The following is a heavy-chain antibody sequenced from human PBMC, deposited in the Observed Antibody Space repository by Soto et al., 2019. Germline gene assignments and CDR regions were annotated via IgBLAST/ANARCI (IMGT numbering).Heavy chain of an antibody. J-gene: IGHJ3*02. Sequence: GGSLRLSCTASGFSFATVFMNWVRQAPGKGLEWIGRIRTKTYGEAVDYAAPVKGRFTISRDDSKDTMYLQMNSLKTEDTAVYYCTSCRGYCTGLVAYDIWGQGTMVTVSS. CDR3: TSCRGYCTGLVAYDI. CDR2: IRTKTYGEAV. CDR1: GFSFATVF. V-gene: IGHV3-15*07. D-gene: IGHD2-8*02.